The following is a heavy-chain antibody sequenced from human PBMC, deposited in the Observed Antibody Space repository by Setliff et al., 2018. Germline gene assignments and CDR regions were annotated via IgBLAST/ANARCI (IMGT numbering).Heavy chain of an antibody. D-gene: IGHD3-10*01. CDR2: ISNSGGST. CDR1: GQSFSDYY. V-gene: IGHV3-23*01. J-gene: IGHJ4*02. Sequence: ETLSLTCAIYGQSFSDYYWSWVRQPPGKGLEWVSSISNSGGSTFYADSVKGRFTISRDNSKNTLYVQMNSLRAEDTAVYYCAKSYGSGSYRPLFDYWGQGTLVTVSS. CDR3: AKSYGSGSYRPLFDY.